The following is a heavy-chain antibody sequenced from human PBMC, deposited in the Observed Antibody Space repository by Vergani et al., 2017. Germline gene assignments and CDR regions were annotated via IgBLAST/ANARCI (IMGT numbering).Heavy chain of an antibody. CDR1: GASISSSSYY. CDR2: IYYSGST. V-gene: IGHV4-39*01. J-gene: IGHJ4*02. D-gene: IGHD6-19*01. CDR3: ASHGVLHSSGWYVPAQVGY. Sequence: QLQLQESGPGLVKPSETLSLTCTVSGASISSSSYYWGWIRQPPGKGLEWIGCIYYSGSTYYNPSLKSRVTISVDTSKNQFSLNLSSVTAADTAVYYCASHGVLHSSGWYVPAQVGYWGQGTLVTVSS.